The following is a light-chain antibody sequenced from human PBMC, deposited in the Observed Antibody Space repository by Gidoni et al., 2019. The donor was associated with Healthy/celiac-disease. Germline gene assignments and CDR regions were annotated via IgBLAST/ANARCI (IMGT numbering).Light chain of an antibody. CDR3: QSADSSGTYVV. CDR2: KYR. V-gene: IGLV3-25*03. CDR1: ASPKRY. J-gene: IGLJ2*01. Sequence: SYELTQPPSVSVSPGQTARITCSGDASPKRYAYWYQQKPGQAPGLVIYKYRERPSGIPARFSGSSSGTTVTLTISGGQAEDEADYYCQSADSSGTYVVFGGGTKLTVL.